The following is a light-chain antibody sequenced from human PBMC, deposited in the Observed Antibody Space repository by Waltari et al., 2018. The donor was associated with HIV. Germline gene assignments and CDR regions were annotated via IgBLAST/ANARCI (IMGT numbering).Light chain of an antibody. CDR1: RSNIGSNP. V-gene: IGLV1-44*01. CDR3: AAWDDSLNGL. J-gene: IGLJ2*01. CDR2: VNN. Sequence: QSVLTQPPSASGTPGQRVTISCSGRRSNIGSNPVSWYQQLPGAAPKLLICVNNQRPSGVPDRFSGSKSGTSASLAISGLQSEDEGDYYCAAWDDSLNGLFGGGTKLTV.